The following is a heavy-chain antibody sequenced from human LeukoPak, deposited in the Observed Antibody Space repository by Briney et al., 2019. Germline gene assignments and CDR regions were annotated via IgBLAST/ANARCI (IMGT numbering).Heavy chain of an antibody. D-gene: IGHD2-2*01. Sequence: ASVKVSCMASGYTFTGYYIHWVRQAPGQGLEWMGWINPNSGATDYAQKFQGRVTMTRDTPATTAYMELSSLRFEDTAVYYCARGGVVVPAANAGIDYWGQGTLVTVSS. CDR2: INPNSGAT. V-gene: IGHV1-2*02. J-gene: IGHJ4*02. CDR1: GYTFTGYY. CDR3: ARGGVVVPAANAGIDY.